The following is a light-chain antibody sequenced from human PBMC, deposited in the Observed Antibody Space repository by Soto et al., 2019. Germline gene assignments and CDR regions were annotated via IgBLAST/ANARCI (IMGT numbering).Light chain of an antibody. CDR2: GAS. Sequence: EIVLTQSPGTLSLSPGEGATLSCRASQTVSSNYLAWYQQKPGQAPRLLIYGASSRATGIPDRFSGSGSGTDFTLTISRLEPEDSAVYYCQQYDNSPYTFGQGTKLEIK. CDR3: QQYDNSPYT. J-gene: IGKJ2*01. CDR1: QTVSSNY. V-gene: IGKV3-20*01.